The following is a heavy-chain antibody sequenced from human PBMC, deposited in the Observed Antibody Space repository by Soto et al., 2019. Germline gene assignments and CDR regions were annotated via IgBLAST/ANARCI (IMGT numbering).Heavy chain of an antibody. CDR1: GGSIISGGYS. Sequence: PSETLSLTCAVSGGSIISGGYSWSWIRQPPGKGLEWIGYIYHSGSTYYNPSLKSRVTISVDRSKNQFSLKLSSVTAADTAVYYCARGGHQLLLNWFDPWGQGTLVTVSS. V-gene: IGHV4-30-2*01. CDR2: IYHSGST. CDR3: ARGGHQLLLNWFDP. J-gene: IGHJ5*02. D-gene: IGHD2-2*01.